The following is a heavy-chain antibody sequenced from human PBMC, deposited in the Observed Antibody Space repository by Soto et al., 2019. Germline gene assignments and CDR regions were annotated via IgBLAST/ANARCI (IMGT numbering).Heavy chain of an antibody. Sequence: QVLLVQSGAEVKKPGSSVRVSCKTSGGTFSSFAISWVRLAPGQGLEWMGVIVPMFAAPTYAQKFQGRVSITAEEPTLTAYTELRTLRSAGTAVDYCARARVMRGNAYYYGMDVWGQGTTVTVPS. V-gene: IGHV1-69*12. CDR2: IVPMFAAP. CDR3: ARARVMRGNAYYYGMDV. CDR1: GGTFSSFA. D-gene: IGHD2-21*01. J-gene: IGHJ6*02.